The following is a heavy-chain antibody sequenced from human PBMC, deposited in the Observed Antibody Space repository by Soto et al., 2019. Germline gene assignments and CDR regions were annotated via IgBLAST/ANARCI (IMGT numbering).Heavy chain of an antibody. D-gene: IGHD6-13*01. V-gene: IGHV1-46*01. CDR2: INPSGAST. J-gene: IGHJ4*02. Sequence: GASVKVSCTASGYTFTSYYMHWVRPAPGQGLEWMGIINPSGASTSYAQKFQGRVTMTRDTSTSTVYMELSSLRSEDTAVYYCATGGASSSWYNDLGQGTLVTVSS. CDR3: ATGGASSSWYND. CDR1: GYTFTSYY.